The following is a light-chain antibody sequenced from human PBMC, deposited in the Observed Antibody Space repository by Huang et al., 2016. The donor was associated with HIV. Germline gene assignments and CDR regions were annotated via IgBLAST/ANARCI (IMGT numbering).Light chain of an antibody. Sequence: IQLTQAPSSLSASVGDRVTITCRASQGIGSYLAWYQQKPGKAPRLLISAASTLQTGVPSRVSGSGSGTEFTLTISCLQPEDFAAYYCLQLYNYPVTFGPGTKVDI. CDR3: LQLYNYPVT. J-gene: IGKJ3*01. CDR1: QGIGSY. CDR2: AAS. V-gene: IGKV1-9*01.